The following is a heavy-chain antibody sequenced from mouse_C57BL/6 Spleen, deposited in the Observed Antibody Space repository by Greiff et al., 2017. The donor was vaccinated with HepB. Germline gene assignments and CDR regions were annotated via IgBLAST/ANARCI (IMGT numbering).Heavy chain of an antibody. D-gene: IGHD2-3*01. CDR1: GFTFTDYY. Sequence: EVMLVESGGGLVQPGGSLSLSCAASGFTFTDYYMSWVRQPPGKALEWLGFIRNKANGYTTEYSASVKGRFTISRDNSQSILYLQMNALRAEDSATYYCARYGGWLLRFDYWGQGTTLTVSS. CDR2: IRNKANGYTT. J-gene: IGHJ2*01. CDR3: ARYGGWLLRFDY. V-gene: IGHV7-3*01.